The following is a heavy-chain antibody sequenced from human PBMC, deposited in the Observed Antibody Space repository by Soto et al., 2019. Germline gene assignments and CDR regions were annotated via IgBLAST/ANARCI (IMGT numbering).Heavy chain of an antibody. Sequence: SETLSLTCAVYGGYFSGYYWSWVRQPPGKGPEWIGEINHSGSTDYNPSLKSRVTISVDTSKNQFSLKLSSVTAADTAVYYCARGLEEYYDILTGYFPRAFDYWGQGTLVTVSS. CDR1: GGYFSGYY. CDR3: ARGLEEYYDILTGYFPRAFDY. V-gene: IGHV4-34*01. CDR2: INHSGST. D-gene: IGHD3-9*01. J-gene: IGHJ4*02.